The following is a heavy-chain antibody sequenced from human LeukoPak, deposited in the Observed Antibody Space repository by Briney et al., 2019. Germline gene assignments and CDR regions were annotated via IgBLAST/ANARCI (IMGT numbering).Heavy chain of an antibody. Sequence: SETLSLTCTVSGGSISSSSYYWGWIRQPPGKGLEWIGSIYYSGSTYYNPSLKSRVTISVDTSKNQFSLKLSSVTAADTAVYYCARGLGATLDDAFDIWGQGTMVTVSS. CDR1: GGSISSSSYY. CDR2: IYYSGST. V-gene: IGHV4-39*07. J-gene: IGHJ3*02. CDR3: ARGLGATLDDAFDI. D-gene: IGHD1-26*01.